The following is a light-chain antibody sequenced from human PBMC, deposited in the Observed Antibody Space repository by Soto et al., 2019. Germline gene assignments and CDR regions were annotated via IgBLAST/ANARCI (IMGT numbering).Light chain of an antibody. J-gene: IGKJ4*01. CDR2: DAS. CDR1: QSVSSY. CDR3: QHRRSWPPRVT. V-gene: IGKV3-11*01. Sequence: EVVLTQSPATLSLSPGERATLSCRASQSVSSYLAWYQQKPGQAPRLLIYDASTRATDIPARFSGSGSGTDFTLIVSSLGPEDFAVYYCQHRRSWPPRVTFGGGTSVQIK.